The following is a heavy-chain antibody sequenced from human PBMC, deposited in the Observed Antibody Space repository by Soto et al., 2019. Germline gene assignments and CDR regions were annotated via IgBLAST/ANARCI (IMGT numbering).Heavy chain of an antibody. CDR2: ISGSGGST. CDR3: ARRSSGWYFDY. D-gene: IGHD6-19*01. CDR1: GFTFSSYA. J-gene: IGHJ4*02. V-gene: IGHV3-23*01. Sequence: GGSLRLSCTASGFTFSSYAMSWVRQAPGEGLEWVSAISGSGGSTYYADSVKGRFTISRDNSKNTLYLQMNSLSAEDTAVYYCARRSSGWYFDYWGQGTLVTVSS.